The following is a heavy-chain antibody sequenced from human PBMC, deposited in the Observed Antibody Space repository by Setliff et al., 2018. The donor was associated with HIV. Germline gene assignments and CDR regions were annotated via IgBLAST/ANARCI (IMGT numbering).Heavy chain of an antibody. CDR2: INPGDGRA. D-gene: IGHD5-18*01. V-gene: IGHV1-46*01. J-gene: IGHJ4*02. Sequence: GASVKVSCKASGYNLGFYNMFWVRQAPGQRLEYLGMINPGDGRASYPQKFQGRVTVTSDTSTSTVSLYLSSLTSAASAVYLGAREDDSHSPFFNFWGQGTLVTVSS. CDR3: AREDDSHSPFFNF. CDR1: GYNLGFYN.